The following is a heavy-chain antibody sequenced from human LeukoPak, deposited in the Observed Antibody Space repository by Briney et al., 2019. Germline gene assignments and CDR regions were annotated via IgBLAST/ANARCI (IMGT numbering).Heavy chain of an antibody. CDR2: IIPILGIA. CDR1: GGTFSSYA. Sequence: ASVKVSRKASGGTFSSYAISWVRQAPGQGLEWMGRIIPILGIANYAQKFQGRVTITADKSTSTAYMELSSLRSEDTAVYYCARDETRDTTLDYWGQGTLVTVSS. D-gene: IGHD1-1*01. CDR3: ARDETRDTTLDY. V-gene: IGHV1-69*04. J-gene: IGHJ4*02.